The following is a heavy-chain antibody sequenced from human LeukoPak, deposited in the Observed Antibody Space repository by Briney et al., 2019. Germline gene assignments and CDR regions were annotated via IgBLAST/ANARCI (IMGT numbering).Heavy chain of an antibody. Sequence: GGSLRLSCAASGFTFSSYAMHWVRQAPGKGLEYVSAISSNGGSTYYANSVKGRFTISRDNSENTLYLQMGSLSAEDMAVYYCARETYVRSGHDFDIWGQGTMVTASS. D-gene: IGHD3-22*01. J-gene: IGHJ3*02. CDR3: ARETYVRSGHDFDI. CDR2: ISSNGGST. V-gene: IGHV3-64*01. CDR1: GFTFSSYA.